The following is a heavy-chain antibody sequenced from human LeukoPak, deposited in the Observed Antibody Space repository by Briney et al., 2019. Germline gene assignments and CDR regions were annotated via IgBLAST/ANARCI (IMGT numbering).Heavy chain of an antibody. J-gene: IGHJ4*02. CDR2: IYTSGST. CDR1: GGSISSYY. D-gene: IGHD3-3*01. CDR3: ARDRFLEWLSDY. Sequence: PSETLSLTCTVAGGSISSYYWSWIRHPAGKGLEWIGRIYTSGSTNYNPSLKSRVTMSIETSKNHFSLKLSSVTAADTAVYYCARDRFLEWLSDYWGQGTLVTVSS. V-gene: IGHV4-4*07.